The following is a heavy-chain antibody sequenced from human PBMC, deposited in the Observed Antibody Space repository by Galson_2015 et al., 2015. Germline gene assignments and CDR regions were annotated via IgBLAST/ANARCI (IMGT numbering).Heavy chain of an antibody. J-gene: IGHJ6*02. CDR3: ARQRSGPMDV. Sequence: SIYYSGSTYYNPSLKSRVTISVDTSKNQFSLKLSSVTAADTAVYYCARQRSGPMDVWGQGTTVTASS. D-gene: IGHD3-3*01. CDR2: IYYSGST. V-gene: IGHV4-39*01.